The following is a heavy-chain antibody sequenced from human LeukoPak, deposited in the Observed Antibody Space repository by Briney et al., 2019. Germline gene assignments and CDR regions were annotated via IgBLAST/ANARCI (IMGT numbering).Heavy chain of an antibody. D-gene: IGHD2-15*01. J-gene: IGHJ4*02. Sequence: QSGGSLRLSCAASGFTFSSYSMNWVRQAPGKGLEWVSYISSSSSTIYYADSVKGRFTISRDNAKNSLYLQMNSLRAEDTAVYYCARDFRSGGSGLDYWGQGTLVTVSS. V-gene: IGHV3-48*04. CDR2: ISSSSSTI. CDR3: ARDFRSGGSGLDY. CDR1: GFTFSSYS.